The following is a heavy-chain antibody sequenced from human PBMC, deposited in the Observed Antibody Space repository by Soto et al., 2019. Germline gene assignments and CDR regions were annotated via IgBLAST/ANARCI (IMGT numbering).Heavy chain of an antibody. CDR3: ARDGEQLVFENYYYGMDV. D-gene: IGHD6-6*01. V-gene: IGHV3-33*01. J-gene: IGHJ6*02. CDR1: GFTFSSYG. CDR2: IWYDGSNK. Sequence: PGGSLRLSCAASGFTFSSYGMHWVRQAPGKGLEWVAVIWYDGSNKYYADSVKGRFTISRDNSKNTLYLQMNSLRAEDTAVYYCARDGEQLVFENYYYGMDVWGQGTTVTVSS.